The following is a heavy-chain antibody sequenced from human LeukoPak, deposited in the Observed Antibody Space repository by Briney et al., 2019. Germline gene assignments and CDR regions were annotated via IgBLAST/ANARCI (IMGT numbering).Heavy chain of an antibody. CDR1: GGSISSSNW. CDR3: ARVSSGATTVDY. V-gene: IGHV4-4*02. D-gene: IGHD1-26*01. CDR2: IYHSGST. J-gene: IGHJ4*02. Sequence: SETLSLTCAVSGGSISSSNWWSWVRQPPGKGLEWIGEIYHSGSTNYNPSLKSRVTISIDKSKNQFSLKLSSVTAADTAVYYCARVSSGATTVDYWGQGTLVTVSS.